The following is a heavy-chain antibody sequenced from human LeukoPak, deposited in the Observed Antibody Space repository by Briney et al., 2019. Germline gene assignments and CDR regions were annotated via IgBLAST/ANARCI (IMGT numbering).Heavy chain of an antibody. V-gene: IGHV1-8*01. CDR2: MNPNSGNT. Sequence: ASVTVSFKSSGYTFTSYDINWVRQAPGQGLEWMGWMNPNSGNTGYAQKFQGRVTMTRNTSISTAYMELSSLRSEDTAVYYCARYPGYGMDVWGQGTTVTVSS. J-gene: IGHJ6*02. CDR1: GYTFTSYD. CDR3: ARYPGYGMDV.